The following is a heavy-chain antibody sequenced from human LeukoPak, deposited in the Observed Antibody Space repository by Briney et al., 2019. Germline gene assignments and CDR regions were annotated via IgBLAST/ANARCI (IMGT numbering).Heavy chain of an antibody. CDR1: GFTFIGSA. Sequence: PTGGSLMLSCAASGFTFIGSAIHWVRQGSGKGLERVGHIRSKTNNYATAYAASVKGRFTISRDESKNTAYLQMDSLKPEDTAVYYCTRHGGGDAGYAVFDNWGQGTLVTVSS. V-gene: IGHV3-73*01. J-gene: IGHJ4*02. D-gene: IGHD5-12*01. CDR2: IRSKTNNYAT. CDR3: TRHGGGDAGYAVFDN.